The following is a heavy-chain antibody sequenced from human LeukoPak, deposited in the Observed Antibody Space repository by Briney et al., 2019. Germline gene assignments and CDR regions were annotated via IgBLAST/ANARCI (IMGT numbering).Heavy chain of an antibody. D-gene: IGHD2-15*01. J-gene: IGHJ6*03. Sequence: PSETLSLTCTVSGGSISSYYWSWVRQPPGKGLEWIGYIYYSGGTNYNPSLKSRVTISVDTSKNQFSLKLSSVTAADTAVYYCARAGYCSGGSCRPTYYYYYYMDVWGKGTTVTISS. CDR1: GGSISSYY. CDR2: IYYSGGT. V-gene: IGHV4-59*12. CDR3: ARAGYCSGGSCRPTYYYYYYMDV.